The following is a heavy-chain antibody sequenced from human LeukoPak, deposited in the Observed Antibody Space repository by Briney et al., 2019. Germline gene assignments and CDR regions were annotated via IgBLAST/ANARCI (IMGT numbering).Heavy chain of an antibody. CDR1: GGTFSSYA. V-gene: IGHV1-69*13. Sequence: ASVKVSCKASGGTFSSYAISWVRQAPGQGLEWMGGIIPIFGTANYAQKFQGRVTITADESTSTAYMELSSLRSEDTAVYYCASWRVRYSGYDLWGQGTLVTVPS. J-gene: IGHJ4*02. D-gene: IGHD5-12*01. CDR2: IIPIFGTA. CDR3: ASWRVRYSGYDL.